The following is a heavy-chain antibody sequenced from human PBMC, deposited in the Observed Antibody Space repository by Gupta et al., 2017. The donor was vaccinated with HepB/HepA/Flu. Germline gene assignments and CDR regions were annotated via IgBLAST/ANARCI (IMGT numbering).Heavy chain of an antibody. J-gene: IGHJ6*02. CDR3: ARHASYYYYYGMDV. Sequence: LQLQELAPGLVKPSESLSVVCTVSGGSISGSRYYCRFIRQPPGKGLEWIGSIYYSGTTYYNPSLKIRVTISVDTSKNQFSLKLSSVNAADTAVYYCARHASYYYYYGMDVWGQGTTVTVSS. V-gene: IGHV4-39*01. CDR2: IYYSGTT. CDR1: GGSISGSRYY.